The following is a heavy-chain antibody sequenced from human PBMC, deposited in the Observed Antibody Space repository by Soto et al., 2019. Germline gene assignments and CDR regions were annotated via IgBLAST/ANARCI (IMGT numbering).Heavy chain of an antibody. CDR3: AKLCYGGNDWFDP. D-gene: IGHD4-17*01. J-gene: IGHJ5*02. CDR1: GFTFSSYG. V-gene: IGHV3-30*18. CDR2: ISYDGSNK. Sequence: QVQLVESGGGVVQPGRSLRLSCAASGFTFSSYGMHWVRQAPGKGLEWVAVISYDGSNKYYADSVKGRFTISRDNSKNTLYLQMNGMRDEDTAVYYCAKLCYGGNDWFDPWGQGTLVTVSS.